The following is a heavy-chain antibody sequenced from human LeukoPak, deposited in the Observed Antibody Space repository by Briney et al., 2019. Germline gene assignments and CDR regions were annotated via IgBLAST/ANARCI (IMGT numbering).Heavy chain of an antibody. CDR3: ARVMSRGYDFWSGYRTNNWFDP. V-gene: IGHV4-61*05. D-gene: IGHD3-3*01. Sequence: SETLSLTCTVSGDSISSSNCYWGWIRQPPGKGLEWIGYIYYSGSTNYNPSLKSRVTISVDTSRNQFSLKLSSVTAADTAVYYCARVMSRGYDFWSGYRTNNWFDPWGQGTLVTVSS. CDR1: GDSISSSNCY. J-gene: IGHJ5*02. CDR2: IYYSGST.